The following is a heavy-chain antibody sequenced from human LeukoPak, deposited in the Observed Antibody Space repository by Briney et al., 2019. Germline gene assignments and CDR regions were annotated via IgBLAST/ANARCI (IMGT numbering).Heavy chain of an antibody. CDR1: GYTFTSYG. D-gene: IGHD3-22*01. CDR3: CGGEDYRSGYYDFHL. J-gene: IGHJ1*01. CDR2: MNPYNGNT. V-gene: IGHV1-8*01. Sequence: ASVKVSCKASGYTFTSYGINWVRQATGQGLEWMGCMNPYNGNTDYAQKLQGRVTMTSNTSTSTAYMELRSLRSDDTAVYYWCGGEDYRSGYYDFHLWGKGPVVSLSS.